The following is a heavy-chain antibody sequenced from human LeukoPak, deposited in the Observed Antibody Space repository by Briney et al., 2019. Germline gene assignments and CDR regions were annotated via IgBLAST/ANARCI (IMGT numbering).Heavy chain of an antibody. Sequence: GGSLRLSCAASGFTYSSYWMNWVRQAPGKGLEWVANIKQDGSVKNYVDSVKGRFTISRDNAKNSLFLQMNSLRAEDTAVYYCARDPSGSPVFDPWGQGTLVTVSS. CDR3: ARDPSGSPVFDP. CDR2: IKQDGSVK. D-gene: IGHD3-10*01. CDR1: GFTYSSYW. V-gene: IGHV3-7*01. J-gene: IGHJ5*02.